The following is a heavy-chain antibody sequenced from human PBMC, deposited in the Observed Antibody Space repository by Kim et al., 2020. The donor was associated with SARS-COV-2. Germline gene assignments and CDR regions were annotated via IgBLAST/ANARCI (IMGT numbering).Heavy chain of an antibody. Sequence: SYNDYAVSVKSRITINPDTSKNQFSLQLNSVTPEDTAVYYCARGYKTFDYWGQGTLVTVSS. V-gene: IGHV6-1*01. J-gene: IGHJ4*02. D-gene: IGHD1-1*01. CDR3: ARGYKTFDY. CDR2: SYN.